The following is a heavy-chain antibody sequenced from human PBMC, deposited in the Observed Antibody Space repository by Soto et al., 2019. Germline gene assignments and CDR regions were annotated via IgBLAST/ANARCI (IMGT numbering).Heavy chain of an antibody. J-gene: IGHJ6*02. V-gene: IGHV3-21*01. CDR3: ARDLRNYYGSGSYVYYYYGMDG. CDR1: GFTFSSYS. Sequence: GGSLRLSCAASGFTFSSYSMNWVRQAPGKGLEWVSSISSSSSYIYYADSVKGRFTISRDNAKNSLYLQMNSLRAEDTAVYYCARDLRNYYGSGSYVYYYYGMDGWGQGTTVTVSS. CDR2: ISSSSSYI. D-gene: IGHD3-10*01.